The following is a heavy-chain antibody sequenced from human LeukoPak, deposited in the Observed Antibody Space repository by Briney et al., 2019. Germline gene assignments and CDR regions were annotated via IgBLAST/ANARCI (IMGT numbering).Heavy chain of an antibody. V-gene: IGHV4-59*01. CDR3: ARAHSVYRYFDL. CDR1: GGSISSYY. D-gene: IGHD4-11*01. J-gene: IGHJ2*01. Sequence: SETLSLTCTVSGGSISSYYWSWIRQPPGKGLEWIGYIYYSGSTNYNPSLKSRVTISVDTSKNQFSLKLSSVTAADTAVYYCARAHSVYRYFDLWGRGTLVTVSS. CDR2: IYYSGST.